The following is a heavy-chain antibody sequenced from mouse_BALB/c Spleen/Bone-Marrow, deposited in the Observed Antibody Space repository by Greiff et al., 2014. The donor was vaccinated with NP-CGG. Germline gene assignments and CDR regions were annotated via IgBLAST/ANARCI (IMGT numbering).Heavy chain of an antibody. Sequence: EVKLMESGGGLVKPGGSLKLSCAASGFTFSDYYMYWVRQTPEKRLEWVATISDGGSYTCYPDSVKGRFTISRDIAKNNLYLQMSSLKSEDTAMYYCARDRGVQGYAMDYWGQGTSVTVSS. D-gene: IGHD2-14*01. V-gene: IGHV5-4*02. CDR2: ISDGGSYT. J-gene: IGHJ4*01. CDR3: ARDRGVQGYAMDY. CDR1: GFTFSDYY.